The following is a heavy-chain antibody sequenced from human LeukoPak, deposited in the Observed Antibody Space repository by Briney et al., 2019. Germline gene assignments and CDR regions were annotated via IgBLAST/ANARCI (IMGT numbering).Heavy chain of an antibody. CDR1: GFTFSSYG. D-gene: IGHD3-9*01. CDR2: ISYDGSNK. J-gene: IGHJ6*02. V-gene: IGHV3-30*04. CDR3: ARVGYDILTGAIYYGMDV. Sequence: GGSLRLSCAASGFTFSSYGMHWVRQAPGKGLEWVAVISYDGSNKYYADSVKGRFTISRDNSKNTLYLQMNSLRAEDTAVYYCARVGYDILTGAIYYGMDVWGQGTTVTVSS.